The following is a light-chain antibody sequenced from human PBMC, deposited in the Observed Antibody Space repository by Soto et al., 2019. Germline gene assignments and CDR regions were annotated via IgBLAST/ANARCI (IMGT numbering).Light chain of an antibody. V-gene: IGLV3-21*02. CDR2: DDS. Sequence: SYELTQPPSVSVAPGQTARITWGGNNIGSTSMHWYQQRPGQAPVLDVYDDSDRPSGIPERFSGSKSGNTATLTISRVEAGDEADYYCQVWDSSSDHYVFGTGTKVTVL. CDR1: NIGSTS. CDR3: QVWDSSSDHYV. J-gene: IGLJ1*01.